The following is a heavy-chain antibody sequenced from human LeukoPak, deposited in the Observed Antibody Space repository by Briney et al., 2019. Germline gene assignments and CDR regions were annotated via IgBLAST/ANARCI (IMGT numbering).Heavy chain of an antibody. Sequence: PGGSLRLSCAASGFTFSSYAMSWVRQAPGKGLEWVSTISGSGGSTYYADSVKGRFTISRDNSKNTLYLQMNSLRAEDTAVYYCAKDSHGSYGPPDYWGQGTLVTVSS. CDR1: GFTFSSYA. V-gene: IGHV3-23*01. CDR2: ISGSGGST. J-gene: IGHJ4*02. CDR3: AKDSHGSYGPPDY. D-gene: IGHD1-26*01.